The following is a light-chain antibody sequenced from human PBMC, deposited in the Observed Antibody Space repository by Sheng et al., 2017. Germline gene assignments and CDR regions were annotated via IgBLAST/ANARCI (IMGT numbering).Light chain of an antibody. CDR1: SSDIGTYNH. CDR2: EVN. J-gene: IGLJ1*01. Sequence: QSALTQPPSVSGSPGQSVTISCTGSSSDIGTYNHVSWYQQPPATAPKLMIYEVNSRPSGVSDRFSGSKSGNTASLTISGLQAEDEADYYCSSYTSSKTYVFGTGTKVTVL. V-gene: IGLV2-18*02. CDR3: SSYTSSKTYV.